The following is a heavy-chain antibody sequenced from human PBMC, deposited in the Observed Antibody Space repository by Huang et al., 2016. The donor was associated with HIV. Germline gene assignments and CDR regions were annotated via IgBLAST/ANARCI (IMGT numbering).Heavy chain of an antibody. Sequence: QVQLVESGGGLVQPGRTLRLSCAASGFTFPNYALPWVRPAPGKGMEWVAFISNDGRNKVYADSVKGRFTISRDNSKSTLYLLMNSLRVDDTALYYCARSAVPGDGDGFDPWGQGTLVTVSS. CDR2: ISNDGRNK. CDR1: GFTFPNYA. D-gene: IGHD6-19*01. V-gene: IGHV3-30*04. CDR3: ARSAVPGDGDGFDP. J-gene: IGHJ5*02.